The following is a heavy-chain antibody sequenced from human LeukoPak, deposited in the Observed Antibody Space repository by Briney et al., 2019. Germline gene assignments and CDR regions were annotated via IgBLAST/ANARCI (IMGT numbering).Heavy chain of an antibody. V-gene: IGHV4-4*07. CDR1: GGPISSYY. D-gene: IGHD5-18*01. CDR2: IYATGTA. J-gene: IGHJ6*03. Sequence: SETLCLTCTVSGGPISSYYWSWVRQPAGEGLEWIARIYATGTANYNPSLKGRATMSMDTSKNQFSLRLTSMTAADTAVYYCAREARGYSYGSHYYHYYMDVWGKGTTVTVSS. CDR3: AREARGYSYGSHYYHYYMDV.